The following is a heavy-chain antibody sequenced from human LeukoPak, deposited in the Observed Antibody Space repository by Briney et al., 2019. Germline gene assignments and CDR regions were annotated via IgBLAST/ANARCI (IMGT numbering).Heavy chain of an antibody. J-gene: IGHJ5*01. CDR1: GGSITSYY. V-gene: IGHV4-59*01. CDR2: IYYTGST. CDR3: ARVVVSAGSNWFDS. Sequence: SETLSLTCTVSGGSITSYYWSWIRQPPGKGLEWIGYIYYTGSTNSSPSLKSRVTISVDTSKNQFSLKLTSVSAADTAVYYCARVVVSAGSNWFDSWGQGTLVTVSS. D-gene: IGHD2-15*01.